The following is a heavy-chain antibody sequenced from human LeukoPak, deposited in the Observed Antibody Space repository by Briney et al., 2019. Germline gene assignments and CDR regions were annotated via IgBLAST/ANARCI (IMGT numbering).Heavy chain of an antibody. Sequence: VGSLRLSCAASGFTFSTYDMNWVRHAPGKGLEGVSSISSAGSYIYSADPAKGRFTISRDNARNSLYLQMSRLRAEDTAVYYCARAQGYSNAFDIWGQGTMVTVSS. J-gene: IGHJ3*02. CDR1: GFTFSTYD. CDR3: ARAQGYSNAFDI. D-gene: IGHD5-18*01. V-gene: IGHV3-21*01. CDR2: ISSAGSYI.